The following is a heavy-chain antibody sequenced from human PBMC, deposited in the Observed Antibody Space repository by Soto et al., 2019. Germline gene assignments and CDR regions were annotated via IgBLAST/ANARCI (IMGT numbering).Heavy chain of an antibody. V-gene: IGHV3-48*01. Sequence: EVQLVESGGGLVQLGGSLRLSCAASGFTFSSYSMNWVRQAPGKGLEWVSYISSSSSTIYYADSVKGRFTISRDNAKNSLYLQMNSLRAEDTAVYYCARGAYYYDSSGLSYWGQGTLVTVSS. CDR2: ISSSSSTI. D-gene: IGHD3-22*01. J-gene: IGHJ4*02. CDR3: ARGAYYYDSSGLSY. CDR1: GFTFSSYS.